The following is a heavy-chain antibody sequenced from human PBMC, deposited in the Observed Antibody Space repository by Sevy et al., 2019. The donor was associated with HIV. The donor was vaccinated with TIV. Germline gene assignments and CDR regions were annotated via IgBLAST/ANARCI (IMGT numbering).Heavy chain of an antibody. V-gene: IGHV3-66*02. J-gene: IGHJ4*02. CDR3: VSLFLSYRRAWSYFDY. D-gene: IGHD6-19*01. CDR1: GFTVNDKY. Sequence: GGSLRLSCAISGFTVNDKYIIWVRQAPGKGLEWVSVIFSSGSTYYEDSAKGRFTISSDNSKNTVDLQMNNVRAEDTAVYYCVSLFLSYRRAWSYFDYWGQGTLVTVSS. CDR2: IFSSGST.